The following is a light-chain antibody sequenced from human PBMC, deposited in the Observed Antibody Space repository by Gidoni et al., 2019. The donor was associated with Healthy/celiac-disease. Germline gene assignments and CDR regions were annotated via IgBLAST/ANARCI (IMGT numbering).Light chain of an antibody. CDR1: QSVLYSSNNKNY. CDR2: WAS. Sequence: DIVTTQSPDPLAVSLGERATINCKSSQSVLYSSNNKNYLAWYQQEPGQPPKLLIYWASTRESGVPDRFSGSGSGTDFTLTISSLQAEDVAVYYCQQYYSTLMYTFGQGTKLEIK. CDR3: QQYYSTLMYT. V-gene: IGKV4-1*01. J-gene: IGKJ2*01.